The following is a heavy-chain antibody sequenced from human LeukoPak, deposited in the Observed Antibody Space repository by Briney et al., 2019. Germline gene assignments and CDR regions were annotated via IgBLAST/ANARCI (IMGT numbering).Heavy chain of an antibody. CDR3: ARQTTVTTPFDY. Sequence: SETLSLTCTVSGGSIRSSHYYWGWIRQPPGKGLEWIGSINYSGSTYYNPSLKSRVAISVDTSKNQFSLKLSSVTAADTAVYYCARQTTVTTPFDYWGQGTPVTVSS. CDR1: GGSIRSSHYY. J-gene: IGHJ4*02. V-gene: IGHV4-39*01. D-gene: IGHD4-11*01. CDR2: INYSGST.